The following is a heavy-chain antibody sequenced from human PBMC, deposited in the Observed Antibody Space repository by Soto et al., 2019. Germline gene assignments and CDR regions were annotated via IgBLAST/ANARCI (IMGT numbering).Heavy chain of an antibody. CDR3: ARDLAPDLRNYYYGMDV. D-gene: IGHD2-21*02. V-gene: IGHV1-69*12. Sequence: QVQLVQSGAEVKKPGSSVKVSCKASGGTFSSYAISWVRQAPGQGLEWMRGIIPIFGTANYAQKFQGRVTITADESTSTAYMELSSLRSEDTAVYYCARDLAPDLRNYYYGMDVWGQGTTVTVSS. CDR1: GGTFSSYA. J-gene: IGHJ6*02. CDR2: IIPIFGTA.